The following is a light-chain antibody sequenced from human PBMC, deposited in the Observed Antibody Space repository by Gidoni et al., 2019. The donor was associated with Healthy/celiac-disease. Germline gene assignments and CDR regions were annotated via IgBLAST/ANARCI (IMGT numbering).Light chain of an antibody. J-gene: IGLJ2*01. CDR2: EVS. CDR1: SSDVGGYNY. V-gene: IGLV2-14*01. CDR3: SSYTSSSTRV. Sequence: QSALTQPASVSGSPGQPITISCTGTSSDVGGYNYVSWYQQHPGKAPKLMMYEVSNRPSGVSNRFSGSKSGNTASLTISGLQAEDEADYYCSSYTSSSTRVFGGGTKLTVL.